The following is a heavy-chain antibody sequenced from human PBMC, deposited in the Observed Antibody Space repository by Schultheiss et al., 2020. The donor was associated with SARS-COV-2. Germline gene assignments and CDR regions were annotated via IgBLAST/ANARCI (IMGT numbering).Heavy chain of an antibody. Sequence: GGSLRLSCAASGFTFSSYGMHWVRQAPGKGLEWVAVISYDGSNKYYADSVKGRFTISRDNSKNTLYLQMNSLRAEDTAVYYCAKDGGSYRPYYGMDVWGQGTTVTVSS. CDR3: AKDGGSYRPYYGMDV. D-gene: IGHD1-26*01. J-gene: IGHJ6*02. CDR1: GFTFSSYG. CDR2: ISYDGSNK. V-gene: IGHV3-30*18.